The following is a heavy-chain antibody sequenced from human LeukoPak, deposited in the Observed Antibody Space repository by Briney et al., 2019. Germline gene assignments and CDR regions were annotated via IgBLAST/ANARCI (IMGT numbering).Heavy chain of an antibody. CDR2: IYYSGST. J-gene: IGHJ4*02. Sequence: SETLSITCTVSGGSISSSSYYWGWIRQPPGKGLEWIGSIYYSGSTYYNPSLKSRVTISVDTSKNQFSLKLSSVTAADTAVYYCARPNSSGWDYWGQGTLVTVSS. CDR3: ARPNSSGWDY. V-gene: IGHV4-39*01. D-gene: IGHD6-19*01. CDR1: GGSISSSSYY.